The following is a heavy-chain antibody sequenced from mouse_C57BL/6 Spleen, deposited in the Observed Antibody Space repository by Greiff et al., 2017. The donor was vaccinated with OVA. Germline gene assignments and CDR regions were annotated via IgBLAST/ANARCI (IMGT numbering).Heavy chain of an antibody. V-gene: IGHV1-81*01. CDR3: ARRDYGSSYVGYFDY. J-gene: IGHJ2*01. CDR1: GYTFTSYG. CDR2: IYPRSGNT. Sequence: QVQLQQSGAELARPGASVKLSCKASGYTFTSYGISWVKQRTGQGLEWIGEIYPRSGNTYYNEQFKGKATLTADKSSSTAYMELRSLTSEDSAVDFGARRDYGSSYVGYFDYWGQGTTLTVSS. D-gene: IGHD1-1*01.